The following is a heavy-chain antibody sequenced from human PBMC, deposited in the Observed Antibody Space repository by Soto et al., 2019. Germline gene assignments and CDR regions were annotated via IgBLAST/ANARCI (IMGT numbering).Heavy chain of an antibody. Sequence: SETLSLTCTVSGGSISSGSYYWGWIRQPPGKGLEWIGSIYYSGSTYYNPSLKSRVTISVDTSKNQFSLKLSSVTAADTAVYYCAGNTYYDFWRGYYFDYWGQGTLVTVSS. CDR2: IYYSGST. CDR1: GGSISSGSYY. J-gene: IGHJ4*02. CDR3: AGNTYYDFWRGYYFDY. D-gene: IGHD3-3*01. V-gene: IGHV4-39*01.